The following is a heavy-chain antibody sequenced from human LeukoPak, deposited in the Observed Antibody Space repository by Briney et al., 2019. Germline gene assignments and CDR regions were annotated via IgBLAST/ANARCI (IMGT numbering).Heavy chain of an antibody. V-gene: IGHV3-23*01. CDR3: ARDFQPASITGMDY. J-gene: IGHJ4*02. D-gene: IGHD1-20*01. CDR2: ISGSGGST. CDR1: GFTFSSYA. Sequence: GGSLRLSCAASGFTFSSYAMSWVRQAPGKGLEWVSAISGSGGSTHYADSVKGRFTISRDNSKNTLYLQMNSLRAEDTAVYYCARDFQPASITGMDYWGQGTLVTVSS.